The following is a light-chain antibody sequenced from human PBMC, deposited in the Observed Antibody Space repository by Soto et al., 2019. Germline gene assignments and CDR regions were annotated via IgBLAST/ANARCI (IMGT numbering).Light chain of an antibody. Sequence: DIVLTQSPGTLSLSPGERATLSCRASQSVTRNSLAWYQQQPGQAPRLLIYDASTRATGTPDRFSGSGSGTDFTLTITRLEPADFAVYYCQQSGTSPITFGQGTKLETK. CDR1: QSVTRNS. CDR3: QQSGTSPIT. V-gene: IGKV3-20*01. J-gene: IGKJ2*01. CDR2: DAS.